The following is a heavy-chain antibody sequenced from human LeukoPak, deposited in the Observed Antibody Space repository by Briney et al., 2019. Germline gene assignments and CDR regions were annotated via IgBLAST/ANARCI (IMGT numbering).Heavy chain of an antibody. Sequence: GGSLRLSCAASGFTFSTYWMHWVRQAPGKGLVWVPQIHSDGTSPTYADSVKGRFTISRDNAKNTLYLQMSSLRAEDTAVYYCARDRGYSSDYWGQGTLVTVSS. D-gene: IGHD6-25*01. CDR3: ARDRGYSSDY. J-gene: IGHJ4*02. CDR1: GFTFSTYW. CDR2: IHSDGTSP. V-gene: IGHV3-74*01.